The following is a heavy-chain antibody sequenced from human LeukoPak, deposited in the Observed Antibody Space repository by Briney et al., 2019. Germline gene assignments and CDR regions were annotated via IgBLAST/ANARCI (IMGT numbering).Heavy chain of an antibody. CDR3: AELGITMIGGV. V-gene: IGHV3-48*04. J-gene: IGHJ6*04. CDR2: ISSSGSTI. Sequence: GGSLRLSCAASGFTFNSYSMNWVRQAPGKGLEWVSYISSSGSTIYYADSVKGRFTISRDNAKNSLYLQMNSLRAGDTAVYYCAELGITMIGGVWGKGTTVTISS. D-gene: IGHD3-10*02. CDR1: GFTFNSYS.